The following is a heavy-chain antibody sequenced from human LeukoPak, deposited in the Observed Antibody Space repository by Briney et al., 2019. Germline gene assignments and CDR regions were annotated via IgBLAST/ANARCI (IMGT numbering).Heavy chain of an antibody. CDR2: ISSSSSYI. V-gene: IGHV3-21*01. Sequence: GGSLRLSCAASGFTFSSYSMNWVRQAPGKGLEWVSSISSSSSYIYYADSVKGRFTISRDNAKNSLYLQMNSLRAEDTAVYYCARDAGNGAFDIWGQGTMVTVSS. CDR1: GFTFSSYS. D-gene: IGHD1-26*01. CDR3: ARDAGNGAFDI. J-gene: IGHJ3*02.